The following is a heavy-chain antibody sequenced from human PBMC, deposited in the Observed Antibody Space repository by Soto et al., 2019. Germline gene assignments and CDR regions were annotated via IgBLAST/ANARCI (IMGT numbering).Heavy chain of an antibody. Sequence: PWEFLMIFCTCSEVSFSPYWIAWVRQMPGKGLEWMGIIYPGDSDTRYSPSFQGQVTISADKSSSTAHLQWSSLKASDTAMYYCARQIRGYDSWINKYYYYGLDVWGQGTTVTVSS. D-gene: IGHD3-3*01. CDR3: ARQIRGYDSWINKYYYYGLDV. J-gene: IGHJ6*02. V-gene: IGHV5-51*01. CDR2: IYPGDSDT. CDR1: EVSFSPYW.